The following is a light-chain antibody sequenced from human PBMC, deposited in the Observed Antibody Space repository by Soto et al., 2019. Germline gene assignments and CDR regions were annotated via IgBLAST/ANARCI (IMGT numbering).Light chain of an antibody. CDR1: QSVSSSY. Sequence: EFVLTQSPGTLSLSPGERATLSCRASQSVSSSYLAWYQQRLGQAPRLLIYGASSRAPGIPDRFSGSASRTDFSLTISTLEPEDFAVYSCQQYGSSPPMYTFGQGTKLEIK. CDR2: GAS. CDR3: QQYGSSPPMYT. J-gene: IGKJ2*01. V-gene: IGKV3-20*01.